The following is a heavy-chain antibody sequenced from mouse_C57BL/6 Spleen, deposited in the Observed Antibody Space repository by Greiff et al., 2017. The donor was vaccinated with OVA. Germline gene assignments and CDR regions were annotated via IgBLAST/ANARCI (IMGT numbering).Heavy chain of an antibody. Sequence: QVQLQQSGAELARPGASVKLSCKASGYTFTSYGISWVKQRTGQGLEWIGEIYPRSGNTYYNEKFKGKATLTADKSSSTAYMELRSLTSEASAVYFCARRLGRGYFDVWGTGTTVTVSS. CDR3: ARRLGRGYFDV. J-gene: IGHJ1*03. D-gene: IGHD4-1*01. V-gene: IGHV1-81*01. CDR1: GYTFTSYG. CDR2: IYPRSGNT.